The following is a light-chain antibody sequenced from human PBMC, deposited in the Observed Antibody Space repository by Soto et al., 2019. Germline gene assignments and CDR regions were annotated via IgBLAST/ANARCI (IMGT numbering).Light chain of an antibody. CDR1: QSLLHSNGYNY. V-gene: IGKV2-28*01. J-gene: IGKJ3*01. CDR2: LGS. Sequence: DIVMTQSPLSLPVTPGEPASISCRSSQSLLHSNGYNYLDWYLQKPGQSPQLLIYLGSNRASGVPDRFSGSGSGTDFTLKISRVEAEHVGVYYCMQALQTSFTFGSGTKVDIK. CDR3: MQALQTSFT.